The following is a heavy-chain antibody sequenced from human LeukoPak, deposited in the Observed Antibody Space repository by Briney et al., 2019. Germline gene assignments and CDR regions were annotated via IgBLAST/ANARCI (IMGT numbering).Heavy chain of an antibody. CDR2: IYTSGST. Sequence: PSETLSLTCTVSGGSISSGSYYWSWIRQPAGKGLEWIGRIYTSGSTSYNPSLKSRVTMSVDTSKNHFSLKLSSVTAADTAVYYCASLLPITIFGVVQDYMDVWGKGTTVTVSS. D-gene: IGHD3-3*01. V-gene: IGHV4-61*02. CDR3: ASLLPITIFGVVQDYMDV. CDR1: GGSISSGSYY. J-gene: IGHJ6*03.